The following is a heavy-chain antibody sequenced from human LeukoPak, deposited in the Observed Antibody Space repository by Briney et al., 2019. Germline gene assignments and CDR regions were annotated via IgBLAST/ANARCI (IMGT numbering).Heavy chain of an antibody. CDR1: GFTFSSYM. D-gene: IGHD5/OR15-5a*01. CDR2: IKPDGGEK. V-gene: IGHV3-7*01. J-gene: IGHJ4*02. Sequence: GGSLRLSCAASGFTFSSYMMTWVRQAPGKGLEWVANIKPDGGEKFYVDSVRGRFTISRDNAKNSLYLQMSSLRAEDTAVYYCARGVYTGYFDYWGQGTLVTVSS. CDR3: ARGVYTGYFDY.